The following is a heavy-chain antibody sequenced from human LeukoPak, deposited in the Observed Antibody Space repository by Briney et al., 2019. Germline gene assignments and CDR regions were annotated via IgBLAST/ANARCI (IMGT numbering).Heavy chain of an antibody. D-gene: IGHD6-19*01. CDR3: ARGLRQGSAWSWGPKEKSYQYMDV. CDR1: GGSFSSHY. J-gene: IGHJ6*04. V-gene: IGHV4-34*01. Sequence: SENLSLTCGVSGGSFSSHYWTWIRQPPGKGLEWIGEINPRGSTNYNPSLESRVTVSADTSRNQLSLSLTSVTAADSAVYFCARGLRQGSAWSWGPKEKSYQYMDVWGTGTTVIVSS. CDR2: INPRGST.